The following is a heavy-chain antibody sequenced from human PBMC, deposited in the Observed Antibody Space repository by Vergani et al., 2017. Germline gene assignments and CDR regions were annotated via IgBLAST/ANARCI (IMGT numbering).Heavy chain of an antibody. CDR2: ISYDGSNK. V-gene: IGHV3-30-3*01. J-gene: IGHJ6*02. Sequence: QVQLVESGGGVVQRGGSLRLSCAASGFTFSSYAMHWVRQAPGKGLEWVAVISYDGSNKYYADSVKGRFTISRDNSKNTLYLQMNSLRAEDTAVYYCARGGRFESPSRNYYYYYGMDVWGQGTTVTVSS. CDR1: GFTFSSYA. CDR3: ARGGRFESPSRNYYYYYGMDV. D-gene: IGHD3-10*01.